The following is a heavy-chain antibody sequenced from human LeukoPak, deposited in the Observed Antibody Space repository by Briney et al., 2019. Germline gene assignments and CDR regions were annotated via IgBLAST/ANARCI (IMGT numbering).Heavy chain of an antibody. CDR1: GFSFDDYA. CDR3: AKGKDTLNPDWYFDV. V-gene: IGHV3-20*04. J-gene: IGHJ2*01. D-gene: IGHD5-18*01. CDR2: INWSGVST. Sequence: GGSLRLSCAASGFSFDDYAMSWDRQAPGKGLEWVSGINWSGVSTGYADSLKGRFTISRDNTKKSLFLQLNSLRAEDTAFYYCAKGKDTLNPDWYFDVWGRGTLVSVSS.